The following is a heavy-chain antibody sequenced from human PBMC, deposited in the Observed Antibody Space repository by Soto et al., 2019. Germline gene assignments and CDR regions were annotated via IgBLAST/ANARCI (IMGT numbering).Heavy chain of an antibody. CDR3: VRDPPNCSIIGCYHAGLDL. D-gene: IGHD2-2*01. CDR2: IGTLADT. V-gene: IGHV3-13*01. Sequence: EVQLVESGGGLVQPGGSLRLSCAASGFTFSGYDMHWVRQARGRGLEWVAAIGTLADTYYPDSVKGRFTISRENAKSSLFLQMNSLRVEDTAVYFCVRDPPNCSIIGCYHAGLDLWGQGTTVTVSS. CDR1: GFTFSGYD. J-gene: IGHJ6*02.